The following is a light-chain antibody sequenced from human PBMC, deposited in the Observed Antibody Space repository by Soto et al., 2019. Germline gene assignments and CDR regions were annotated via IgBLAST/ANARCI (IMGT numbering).Light chain of an antibody. CDR3: TSYTSSSTVL. V-gene: IGLV2-14*01. CDR1: SRDVGSYNF. J-gene: IGLJ2*01. CDR2: EVS. Sequence: QSALTQPASVSGSPGQSITISCTGTSRDVGSYNFVSWYQHHPGKAPKLMIFEVSNRPSGVSNRFSGSKSGNTASLTISGLQAEDEADYYCTSYTSSSTVLFGGGTQLTVL.